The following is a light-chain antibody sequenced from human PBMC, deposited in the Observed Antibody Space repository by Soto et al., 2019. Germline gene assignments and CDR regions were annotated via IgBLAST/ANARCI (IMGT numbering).Light chain of an antibody. Sequence: DIQMTQSPSTLSACVGDRVTITCRARQSISSLLAWYHQKPGKAPKLLIYDASSLERGVPSRFSGSGSGTEFTLTISSLQPDDFATYYCQHYNSYSEAFGQGTKVDI. CDR3: QHYNSYSEA. V-gene: IGKV1-5*01. CDR1: QSISSL. J-gene: IGKJ1*01. CDR2: DAS.